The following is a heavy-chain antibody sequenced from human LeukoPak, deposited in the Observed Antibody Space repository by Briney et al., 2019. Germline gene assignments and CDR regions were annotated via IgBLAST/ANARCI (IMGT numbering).Heavy chain of an antibody. V-gene: IGHV3-48*04. Sequence: GGSLRLSCAASGFTFSSYAMHWVRQAPGKGLEWVSYISSSGSTIYYADSVKGRFTISRDNAKNSLYLQMNSLRAEDTAVYYCARERYGPPRVDYWGQGTLVTVSS. CDR3: ARERYGPPRVDY. J-gene: IGHJ4*02. D-gene: IGHD1-1*01. CDR2: ISSSGSTI. CDR1: GFTFSSYA.